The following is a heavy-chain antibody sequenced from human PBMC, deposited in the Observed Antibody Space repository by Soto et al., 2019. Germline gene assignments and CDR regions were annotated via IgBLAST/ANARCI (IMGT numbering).Heavy chain of an antibody. J-gene: IGHJ4*02. CDR2: MSYDRSND. CDR3: ARDGSHNFDY. V-gene: IGHV3-30*03. Sequence: QVQLVESGGGVVQPGRSLRLSCAASGFTFSHYVMHWVRQAPGKGLEWVALMSYDRSNDYYADSVKRRFTISRDNSKNTLYLQMNSLRAEDTAVYYWARDGSHNFDYWGQGTLGTVAS. D-gene: IGHD1-26*01. CDR1: GFTFSHYV.